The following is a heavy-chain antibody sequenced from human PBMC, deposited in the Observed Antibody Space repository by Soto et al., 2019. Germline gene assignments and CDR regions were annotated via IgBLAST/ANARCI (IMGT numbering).Heavy chain of an antibody. D-gene: IGHD3-22*01. CDR1: GGTFSRLA. CDR2: IIPIFGTP. Sequence: QVQLVQSGAEVRKPGSSVKVSGKASGGTFSRLAISWVRQAPGQGLEWMGGIIPIFGTPNHAQKFQGRLTITADEATSTVHMELSSLRSEDTAIYYCARGWGEDSSDYFYAYWGQGTLVIVSS. J-gene: IGHJ4*02. V-gene: IGHV1-69*01. CDR3: ARGWGEDSSDYFYAY.